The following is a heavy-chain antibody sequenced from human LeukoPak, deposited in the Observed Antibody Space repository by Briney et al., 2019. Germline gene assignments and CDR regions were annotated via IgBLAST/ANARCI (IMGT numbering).Heavy chain of an antibody. D-gene: IGHD4-17*01. CDR3: ARARTTVTNWFDP. J-gene: IGHJ5*02. CDR2: ISSSSSYI. V-gene: IGHV3-21*01. CDR1: GFTFSSYS. Sequence: PGGSLRLSCAASGFTFSSYSMNWVRQAPGKGLEWVSSISSSSSYIYYADSVKGRFTISRDNAKKSLYLQMNSLRAEDTAVYYCARARTTVTNWFDPWGQGTLVTVSS.